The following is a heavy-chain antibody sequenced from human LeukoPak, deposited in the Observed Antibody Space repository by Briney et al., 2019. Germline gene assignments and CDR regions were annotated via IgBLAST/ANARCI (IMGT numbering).Heavy chain of an antibody. CDR2: ISYDGSNK. CDR3: AKDDNYYDSSGYYHYYYGMDV. V-gene: IGHV3-30*18. CDR1: GFTFSSYG. Sequence: PGGSLRLSCAASGFTFSSYGMHRVRQAPGKGLEWVAVISYDGSNKYYADSVKGRFTISRDNSKNTLYLQMNSLRAEDTAVYCCAKDDNYYDSSGYYHYYYGMDVWGQGTTVTVSS. D-gene: IGHD3-22*01. J-gene: IGHJ6*02.